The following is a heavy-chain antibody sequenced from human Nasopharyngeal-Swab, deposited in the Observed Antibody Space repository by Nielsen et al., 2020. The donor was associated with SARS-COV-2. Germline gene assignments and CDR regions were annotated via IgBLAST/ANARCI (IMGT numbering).Heavy chain of an antibody. D-gene: IGHD1-26*01. CDR3: ARYEGRAELYYFDY. CDR2: ISAYNGNT. Sequence: ASVKVSCKASGYTFTSYGISWVRQAPGQGLEWMGWISAYNGNTNYAQKLQGRVTMTTDTSTSTAYMELRSLRSDDTAVYYCARYEGRAELYYFDYWGQGTLVTVSS. CDR1: GYTFTSYG. J-gene: IGHJ4*02. V-gene: IGHV1-18*01.